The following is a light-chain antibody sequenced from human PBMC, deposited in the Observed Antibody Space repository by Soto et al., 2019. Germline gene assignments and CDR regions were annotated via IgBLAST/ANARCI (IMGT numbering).Light chain of an antibody. Sequence: DIQMTQSPASLAASVGDRVTISCRASERISSYLNWYQQKPGKAPKLLIYAASTLQSGVPSRFSGSTSGTDFTLTISSLQPEDFATYFCQQGYSMPLTFGGGTRVEI. CDR2: AAS. V-gene: IGKV1-39*01. CDR3: QQGYSMPLT. CDR1: ERISSY. J-gene: IGKJ4*01.